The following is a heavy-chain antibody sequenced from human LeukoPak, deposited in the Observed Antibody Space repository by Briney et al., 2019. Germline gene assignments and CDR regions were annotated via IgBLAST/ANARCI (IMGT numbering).Heavy chain of an antibody. V-gene: IGHV4-39*01. J-gene: IGHJ4*02. D-gene: IGHD2-15*01. CDR3: ARRLCSGGACYIDY. Sequence: SETLSLTCTVSDSFISSSSYFWGWGRQPPGKGLEWVGSGYYTGRAYYSASLMSRATISVDTPNNQFSLKLSSVTAADTAVYYCARRLCSGGACYIDYWGQGTLVTVSS. CDR2: GYYTGRA. CDR1: DSFISSSSYF.